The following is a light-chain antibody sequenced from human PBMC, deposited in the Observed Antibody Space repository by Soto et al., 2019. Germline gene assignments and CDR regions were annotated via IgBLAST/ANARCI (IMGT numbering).Light chain of an antibody. CDR1: NSNIGAGYD. CDR3: QSYYSRLSNYV. V-gene: IGLV1-40*01. CDR2: GNI. Sequence: QSVLTQPPSVSGAPGQRVTISCTGSNSNIGAGYDVHWYQQFPGTAPKLLIYGNINRPSGVPDRFSGSKSGPSASLAITGLQAEDEADYYCQSYYSRLSNYVFGGGTKLTVL. J-gene: IGLJ1*01.